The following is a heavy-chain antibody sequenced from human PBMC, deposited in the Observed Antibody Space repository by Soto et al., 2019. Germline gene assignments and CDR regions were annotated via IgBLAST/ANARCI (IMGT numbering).Heavy chain of an antibody. V-gene: IGHV1-18*01. J-gene: IGHJ6*02. Sequence: ASVKVSCKASGYTFTSYGISWVRQAPGQGLEWMGWISAYNGNPNYAQKLQGRVTMTTDTSTSTAYMELRSLRSDDTAVYYCARDRTYCTNGVCYFFRHYYGMDVWGQGTTVTVSS. CDR1: GYTFTSYG. CDR2: ISAYNGNP. D-gene: IGHD2-8*01. CDR3: ARDRTYCTNGVCYFFRHYYGMDV.